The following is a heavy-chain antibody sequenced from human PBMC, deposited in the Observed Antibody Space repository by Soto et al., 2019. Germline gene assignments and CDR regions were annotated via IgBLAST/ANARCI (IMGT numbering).Heavy chain of an antibody. J-gene: IGHJ6*02. Sequence: PGGSLRLSCAASGFTFSSYAMSWVRQAPGKGLEWVSAISGSGGSTYYADSVKGRFTISRDNSKNTLYLQMNSLRAEDTAVYYCATAPSYAPSYYYYYGMDGRGQGTTVTVSS. CDR3: ATAPSYAPSYYYYYGMDG. CDR1: GFTFSSYA. CDR2: ISGSGGST. V-gene: IGHV3-23*01. D-gene: IGHD2-2*01.